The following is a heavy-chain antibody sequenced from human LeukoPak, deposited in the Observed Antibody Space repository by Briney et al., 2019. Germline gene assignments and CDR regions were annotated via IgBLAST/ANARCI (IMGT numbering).Heavy chain of an antibody. CDR3: ARSHTATDFPLNDY. CDR1: GFTFSSYW. Sequence: GGSLRLSGAASGFTFSSYWMSWVRQAPGKGLEWVANIKQDGSEKYYVDSVKGRFTISRDNARNSLYVQMNSLRPEDTAVYYCARSHTATDFPLNDYWGQGTLVTVSS. V-gene: IGHV3-7*01. D-gene: IGHD1-14*01. CDR2: IKQDGSEK. J-gene: IGHJ4*02.